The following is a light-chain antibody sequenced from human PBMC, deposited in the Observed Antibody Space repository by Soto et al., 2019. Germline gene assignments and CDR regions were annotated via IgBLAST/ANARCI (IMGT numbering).Light chain of an antibody. V-gene: IGKV1-5*01. CDR2: DVS. CDR3: QQYNSYSLT. CDR1: QTLSSW. Sequence: DIQMTQSPSTLSASVGDRVTITCRASQTLSSWLAWYQQKPGKTPKLLIYDVSTLESGVPSRFSGRGSWTEFTLTISSLQPDDFATYYCQQYNSYSLTFGGGTKVEIK. J-gene: IGKJ4*01.